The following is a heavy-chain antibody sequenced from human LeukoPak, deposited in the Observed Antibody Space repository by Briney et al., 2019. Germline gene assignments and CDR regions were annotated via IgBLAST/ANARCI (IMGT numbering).Heavy chain of an antibody. J-gene: IGHJ3*02. CDR2: ISYDGSNK. Sequence: GSLRLSCAASGFTFSSYAMHWVRQAPGKGLEWVAVISYDGSNKYYADSVKGRFTISRDNSKNTLYLQMNSLRAEDTAVYYCAKVPPVYSSSWHDAFDIWGQGTMVTVSS. CDR1: GFTFSSYA. V-gene: IGHV3-30-3*01. CDR3: AKVPPVYSSSWHDAFDI. D-gene: IGHD6-13*01.